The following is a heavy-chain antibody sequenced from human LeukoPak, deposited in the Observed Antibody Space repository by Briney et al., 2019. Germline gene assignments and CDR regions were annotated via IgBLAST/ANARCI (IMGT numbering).Heavy chain of an antibody. Sequence: PSETLSLTCTVSGGSISSYYWSWIRQPPGKGLEWIGYIYYSGSTNYNPSLKSRVTISVDTSKNQFSLKLSSVTAADTAVYYCARFAIQNWFDPWGQGTLVTVSS. CDR1: GGSISSYY. J-gene: IGHJ5*02. D-gene: IGHD5-18*01. CDR3: ARFAIQNWFDP. V-gene: IGHV4-59*01. CDR2: IYYSGST.